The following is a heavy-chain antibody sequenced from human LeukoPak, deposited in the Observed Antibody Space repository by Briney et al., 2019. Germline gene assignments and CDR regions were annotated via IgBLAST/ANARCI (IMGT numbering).Heavy chain of an antibody. J-gene: IGHJ4*02. CDR1: DGSFSGYY. Sequence: SETLSLTCAVYDGSFSGYYWSWIRQAPGEGLEWIGESIESGGTNYNPSLKSRVTISLDTSKNRFSLSLTSSTAADTAVYYCARNGWYSIDYWGQGTLVTVSS. CDR2: SIESGGT. CDR3: ARNGWYSIDY. D-gene: IGHD6-19*01. V-gene: IGHV4-34*12.